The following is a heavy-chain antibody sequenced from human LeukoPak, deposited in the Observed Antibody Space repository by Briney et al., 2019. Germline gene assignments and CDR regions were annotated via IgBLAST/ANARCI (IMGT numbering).Heavy chain of an antibody. CDR3: ARDSSSWQQVYYYYMDV. CDR1: GGSISSSNW. D-gene: IGHD6-13*01. V-gene: IGHV4-4*02. Sequence: PSGTLSLTCAVSGGSISSSNWWSWVRQPPGKGLEWIGEIYHSGSTNYNPSLKSRVTISVDKSKNQFSLKLSSVTAADTAVYYCARDSSSWQQVYYYYMDVWGKGTTVTVSS. CDR2: IYHSGST. J-gene: IGHJ6*03.